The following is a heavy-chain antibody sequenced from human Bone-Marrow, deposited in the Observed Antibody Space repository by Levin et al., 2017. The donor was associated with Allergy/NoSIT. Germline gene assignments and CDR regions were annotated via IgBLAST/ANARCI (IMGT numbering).Heavy chain of an antibody. CDR3: AREWRSSSLFDY. J-gene: IGHJ4*02. D-gene: IGHD6-13*01. V-gene: IGHV4-61*08. Sequence: MSSETLSLTCTVSGGSVSSGGYYWSWIRQPPGKGLEWIGYVYYNGGTNYNSSLKSRVTISVDTSKNQFSLRLRSVTAADTAVYYCAREWRSSSLFDYWGQGTLVTVSS. CDR1: GGSVSSGGYY. CDR2: VYYNGGT.